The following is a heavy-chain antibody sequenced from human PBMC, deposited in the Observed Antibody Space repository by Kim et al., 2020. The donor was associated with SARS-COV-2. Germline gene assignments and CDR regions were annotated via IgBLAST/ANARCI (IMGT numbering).Heavy chain of an antibody. J-gene: IGHJ4*02. Sequence: KYSPKFQGRVTITRDTSASTAYMELSSLGSDDTAVYYCARDHSYASSGAYWGQGTLVTVSS. D-gene: IGHD5-18*01. V-gene: IGHV1-3*01. CDR3: ARDHSYASSGAY.